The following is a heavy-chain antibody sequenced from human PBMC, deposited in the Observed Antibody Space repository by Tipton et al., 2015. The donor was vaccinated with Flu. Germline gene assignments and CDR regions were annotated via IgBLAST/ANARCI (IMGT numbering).Heavy chain of an antibody. CDR2: IYYSGST. J-gene: IGHJ5*02. CDR3: ARGDSSSWINWFDP. V-gene: IGHV4-59*01. D-gene: IGHD6-13*01. CDR1: GGSISSYY. Sequence: VKPSETLSLTCTVSGGSISSYYWSWIRQPPGKGLEWIGYIYYSGSTNYNPSLKSRVTISVDTSKNQFSLKLSSVTAADTAVYYCARGDSSSWINWFDPWGQGTLVTVSS.